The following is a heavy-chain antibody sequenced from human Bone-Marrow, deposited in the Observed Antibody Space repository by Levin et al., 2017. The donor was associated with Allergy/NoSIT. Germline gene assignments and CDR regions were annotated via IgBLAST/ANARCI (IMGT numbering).Heavy chain of an antibody. V-gene: IGHV3-30*04. CDR3: ARDEPCITGTTDY. Sequence: GESLKISCAASGFTFSTYGMHWVRQAPGKGLEWVAIISYDGTNKYCADSVKGRFTISRDNSRNTLFLQMNSLRPEDTAVYYCARDEPCITGTTDYWGQGTLVTVSS. J-gene: IGHJ4*02. D-gene: IGHD1-7*01. CDR1: GFTFSTYG. CDR2: ISYDGTNK.